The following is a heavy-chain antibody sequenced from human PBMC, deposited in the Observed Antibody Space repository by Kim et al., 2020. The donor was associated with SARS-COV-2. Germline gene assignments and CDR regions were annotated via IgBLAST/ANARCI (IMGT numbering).Heavy chain of an antibody. V-gene: IGHV4-59*08. Sequence: SETLSLTCTVSGGSISSYYWSWIRQPPGKGLEWIGYIYYSGSTNYNPSLKSRVTISVDTSKNQFSLKLSSVTAADTAVYYCARNTRGLAAEYFQHWGQGT. CDR1: GGSISSYY. CDR2: IYYSGST. D-gene: IGHD1-26*01. CDR3: ARNTRGLAAEYFQH. J-gene: IGHJ1*01.